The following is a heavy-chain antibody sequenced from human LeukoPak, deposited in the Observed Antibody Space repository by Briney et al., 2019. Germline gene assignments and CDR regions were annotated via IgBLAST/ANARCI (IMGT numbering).Heavy chain of an antibody. CDR1: GYTFTSYG. Sequence: ASVKVSCKASGYTFTSYGISWVRQAPGRGLEWMGWISAYNGNTNYAQKLQGRVTMTTDTSTSTAYMELRSLRSDDTAVYYCARMGESYPHDAFDIWGQGTMVTVSS. D-gene: IGHD3-16*01. V-gene: IGHV1-18*01. CDR2: ISAYNGNT. CDR3: ARMGESYPHDAFDI. J-gene: IGHJ3*02.